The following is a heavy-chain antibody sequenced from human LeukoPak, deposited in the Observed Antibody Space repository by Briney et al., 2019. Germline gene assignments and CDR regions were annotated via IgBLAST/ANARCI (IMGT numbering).Heavy chain of an antibody. V-gene: IGHV1-69*13. D-gene: IGHD3-10*01. Sequence: ASVKVSCKASGGTFSSYAISWVRQAPGQGLEWMGGIIPIFGTANYAQKFQGRVTITADESTSTAYMELSSLRSEDTAVYYCAGGRITMVRGVIRETFDYWGQGTLVTVSS. CDR3: AGGRITMVRGVIRETFDY. CDR1: GGTFSSYA. J-gene: IGHJ4*02. CDR2: IIPIFGTA.